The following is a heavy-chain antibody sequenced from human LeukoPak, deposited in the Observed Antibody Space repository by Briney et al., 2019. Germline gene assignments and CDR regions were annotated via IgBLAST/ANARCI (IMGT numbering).Heavy chain of an antibody. V-gene: IGHV4-4*02. J-gene: IGHJ5*02. CDR2: IYHSGST. D-gene: IGHD1-26*01. CDR3: ARGAVVGATWFDP. CDR1: GGSISSSNW. Sequence: PSGTLSLTCAVSGGSISSSNWWSWVRQPPGRGLEWIGEIYHSGSTNCNPSLKSRVTISVDKSKNQFSLKLSSVTAADTAVYYCARGAVVGATWFDPWGQGTLVTVSS.